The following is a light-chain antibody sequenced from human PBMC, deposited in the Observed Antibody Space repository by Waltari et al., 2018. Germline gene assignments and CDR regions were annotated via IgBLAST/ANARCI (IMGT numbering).Light chain of an antibody. CDR3: QQCNTFSFN. V-gene: IGKV1-5*03. J-gene: IGKJ3*01. CDR2: KAS. Sequence: DVQMTQSPSSLSASVGDRINITCRASQTINDLLAWYQQKPGKAPRLLIQKASILESGVPSRFSGSGSGTEFTLTISSLQPDDFATYYCQQCNTFSFNFGPGTTVVI. CDR1: QTINDL.